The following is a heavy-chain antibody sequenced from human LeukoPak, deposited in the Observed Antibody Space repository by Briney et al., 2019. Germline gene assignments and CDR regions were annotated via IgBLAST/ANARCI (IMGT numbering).Heavy chain of an antibody. CDR1: GFTFSSYA. CDR3: AKVRRPARGIQLWADAFDL. J-gene: IGHJ3*01. Sequence: GGSLRLSCAASGFTFSSYAMSWVRQAPGEGLQWISVLSDSVTSTYYADSVKGRFTVSGDKSKNILHLQMHNLRAEDTAVYFCAKVRRPARGIQLWADAFDLWGQGTVVTVAS. D-gene: IGHD5-18*01. CDR2: LSDSVTST. V-gene: IGHV3-23*01.